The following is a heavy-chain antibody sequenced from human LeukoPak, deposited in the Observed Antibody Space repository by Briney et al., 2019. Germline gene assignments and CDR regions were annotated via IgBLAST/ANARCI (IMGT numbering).Heavy chain of an antibody. CDR2: ISSSGGST. CDR1: GFTLSSYA. J-gene: IGHJ6*03. D-gene: IGHD5-12*01. Sequence: GGSLRLSCAASGFTLSSYALSWVRQAPGKGLEWVSSISSSGGSTFYADSVKGRFTISRGEPKNTPYLQMNSLRVEDTAVYYCAKDLPTYETDYYYMDVWGKGTTVTVSS. CDR3: AKDLPTYETDYYYMDV. V-gene: IGHV3-23*01.